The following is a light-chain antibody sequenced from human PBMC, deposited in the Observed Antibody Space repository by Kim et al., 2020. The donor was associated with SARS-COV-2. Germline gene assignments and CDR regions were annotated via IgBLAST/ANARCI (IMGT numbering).Light chain of an antibody. Sequence: EIVMTQSPATLSVSPGERATLSCRASESVSSNLAWHQQKPGQAPRLLIYGASTRATGIPARFSGSGSGTEYTLTISSLQSEDFAVYYCQQYNTWPLTFGGGTKVDIK. CDR1: ESVSSN. CDR2: GAS. J-gene: IGKJ4*01. CDR3: QQYNTWPLT. V-gene: IGKV3D-15*01.